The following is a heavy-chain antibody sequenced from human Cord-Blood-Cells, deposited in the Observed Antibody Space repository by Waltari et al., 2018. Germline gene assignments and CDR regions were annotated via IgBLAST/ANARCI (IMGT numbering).Heavy chain of an antibody. Sequence: QVQLQESGPGLVKPAETRSLTCIVSGGSISSPSWSWIRQPPGKGLEWIGYIYYSGSTNYNPSLKSRVTISVDTSKNQFSLKLSSVTAADTAVYYCARGLLGATFDYWGQGTLVTVSS. CDR1: GGSISSPS. CDR2: IYYSGST. J-gene: IGHJ4*02. CDR3: ARGLLGATFDY. D-gene: IGHD1-26*01. V-gene: IGHV4-59*11.